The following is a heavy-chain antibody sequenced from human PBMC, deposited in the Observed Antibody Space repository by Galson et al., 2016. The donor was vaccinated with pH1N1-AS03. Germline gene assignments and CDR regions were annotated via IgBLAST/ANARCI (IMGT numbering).Heavy chain of an antibody. D-gene: IGHD4/OR15-4a*01. CDR3: ARMSAGLTGYYSAMDV. Sequence: SVKVSCKASGYTFTSYYIHWVRQAPGQGREWMGIINPSDGNTNYAQRFQGKVNMTRDTSTSTVYMELSSLRSDDTAVYYCARMSAGLTGYYSAMDVWGQGTTVTVSS. V-gene: IGHV1-46*01. CDR2: INPSDGNT. J-gene: IGHJ6*02. CDR1: GYTFTSYY.